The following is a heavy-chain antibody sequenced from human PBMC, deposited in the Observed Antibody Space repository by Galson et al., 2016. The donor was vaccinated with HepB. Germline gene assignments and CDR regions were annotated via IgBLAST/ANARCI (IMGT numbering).Heavy chain of an antibody. D-gene: IGHD4-17*01. CDR1: GFTFSSCW. CDR2: IKQGGSER. Sequence: SLRLSCAASGFTFSSCWMTWVRQAPGKGLEWVANIKQGGSERYYVDSVKGRFTISSDNAKNSLYLQMNSLRAEDTAVYYCAREGLSDYGDYKYYYYALDVWGQGTTVTVSS. CDR3: AREGLSDYGDYKYYYYALDV. V-gene: IGHV3-7*01. J-gene: IGHJ6*02.